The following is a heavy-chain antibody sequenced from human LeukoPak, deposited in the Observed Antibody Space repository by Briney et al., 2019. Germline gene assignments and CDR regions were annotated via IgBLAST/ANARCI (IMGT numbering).Heavy chain of an antibody. V-gene: IGHV1-2*02. D-gene: IGHD2-15*01. CDR2: INPDSGGT. J-gene: IGHJ5*02. CDR1: GYIFTGYY. CDR3: ARTVVAATPDYNWFDP. Sequence: ASVKVSCKASGYIFTGYYIHWVRQAPGQGLEWMGWINPDSGGTNYAQKFQGRVTMTRDTSISTAYMDVISLRSDDTAVYYCARTVVAATPDYNWFDPWGQGTLVTVSA.